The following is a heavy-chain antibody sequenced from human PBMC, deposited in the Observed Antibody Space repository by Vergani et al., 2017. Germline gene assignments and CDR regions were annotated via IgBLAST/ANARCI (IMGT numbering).Heavy chain of an antibody. Sequence: EVQLVQSGAEVKKPGESLTISCKRSGYTFPIHWIGWVRQMPGKGLEWMGIIYPGDPDTRYSPSFQAQVTISADKSSSTAYLQWSSLKASDTAMYYCARRDGQGRLFAYWGQGTLVTVSS. V-gene: IGHV5-51*01. J-gene: IGHJ4*02. CDR2: IYPGDPDT. CDR3: ARRDGQGRLFAY. CDR1: GYTFPIHW. D-gene: IGHD5-24*01.